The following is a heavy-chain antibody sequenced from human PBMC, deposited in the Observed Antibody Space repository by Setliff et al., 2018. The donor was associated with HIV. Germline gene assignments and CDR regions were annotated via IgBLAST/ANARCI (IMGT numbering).Heavy chain of an antibody. CDR3: ARAYCSTTSCSTSYHYYYMDV. V-gene: IGHV1-46*01. CDR2: INPSGGST. D-gene: IGHD2-2*01. J-gene: IGHJ6*03. Sequence: ASVKVSCKASGHSLTNYYMHWVRQAPGQGLEWMGIINPSGGSTSYAQKFQGRVTMTRDTSTSTVYMALSSLRSEDTAVYYCARAYCSTTSCSTSYHYYYMDVWGKGTTVTVSS. CDR1: GHSLTNYY.